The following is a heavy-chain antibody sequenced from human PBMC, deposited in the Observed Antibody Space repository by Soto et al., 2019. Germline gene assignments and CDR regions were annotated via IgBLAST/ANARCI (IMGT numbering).Heavy chain of an antibody. CDR2: INHSGST. CDR3: ARGPNNSGYGGGYFDY. Sequence: SETLSLTCAVYGGSFSGYYWSWIRQPPGKGLEWIGEINHSGSTNYNPSLKSRVTISVDTSKNQFSLKLSSVTAADTAVYYCARGPNNSGYGGGYFDYWGQGTLVTVSS. V-gene: IGHV4-34*01. D-gene: IGHD5-12*01. J-gene: IGHJ4*02. CDR1: GGSFSGYY.